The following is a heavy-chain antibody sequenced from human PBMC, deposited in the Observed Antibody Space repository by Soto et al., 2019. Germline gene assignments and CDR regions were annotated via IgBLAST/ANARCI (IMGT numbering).Heavy chain of an antibody. V-gene: IGHV1-69*13. D-gene: IGHD6-19*01. CDR1: GGTFSSYA. Sequence: ASVKVSCKASGGTFSSYAISWVRQAPGQGLEWMGGIIPISGTANYAQKFQGRVTITADESTSTAYTELSSLRSEDTAVYYCARAEWGDMEAVAGTGYYYYGMDVWGQGTTVTVSS. CDR2: IIPISGTA. J-gene: IGHJ6*02. CDR3: ARAEWGDMEAVAGTGYYYYGMDV.